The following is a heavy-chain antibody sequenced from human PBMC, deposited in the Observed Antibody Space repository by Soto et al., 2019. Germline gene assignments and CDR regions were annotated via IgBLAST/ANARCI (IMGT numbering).Heavy chain of an antibody. V-gene: IGHV3-33*01. Sequence: QVQLVESGGGVVQPGRSLRLSCATSGFTFSNYGMHWVRQAPGKGLEWVAVIWYDGSNKYYVDSVKGRFTISRDNSKNTLYLQINSLRAEDTAVYYCAREYQEYSNDWQIFDYWGQGTLVTVSS. CDR2: IWYDGSNK. J-gene: IGHJ4*02. D-gene: IGHD6-19*01. CDR3: AREYQEYSNDWQIFDY. CDR1: GFTFSNYG.